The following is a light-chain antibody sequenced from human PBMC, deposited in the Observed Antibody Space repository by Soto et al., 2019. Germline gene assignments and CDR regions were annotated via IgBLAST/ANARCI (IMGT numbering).Light chain of an antibody. CDR1: SSDVGGYNY. CDR2: DVR. Sequence: QSALTQPASVSGSPGQSITISCTGTSSDVGGYNYVSSYQQHPGKAPKLMIYDVRNRPSGVSNRFSGSKSGNTASLTISGLQAEDEADYYCSSYTSSSTYVFGTGTKLTVL. V-gene: IGLV2-14*01. J-gene: IGLJ1*01. CDR3: SSYTSSSTYV.